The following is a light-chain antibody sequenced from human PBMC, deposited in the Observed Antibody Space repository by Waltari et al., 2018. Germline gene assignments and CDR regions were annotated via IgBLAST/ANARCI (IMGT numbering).Light chain of an antibody. CDR2: DAS. J-gene: IGKJ5*01. V-gene: IGKV3-11*01. Sequence: ELVLTQSPATLSLSPGERATLSCRASQSVGSYFAWYKQTPGQAPSLLIYDASHRATGIPARFSGSGSGTDFTLTISSLEFEDSAVYFCHQRHSWPIAFGQGTRLEIK. CDR3: HQRHSWPIA. CDR1: QSVGSY.